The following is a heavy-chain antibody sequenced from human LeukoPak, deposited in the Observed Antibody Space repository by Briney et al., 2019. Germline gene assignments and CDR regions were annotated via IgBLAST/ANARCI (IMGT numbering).Heavy chain of an antibody. D-gene: IGHD2-8*01. CDR1: GGSISSSSYY. J-gene: IGHJ5*02. V-gene: IGHV4-39*07. CDR2: IYYSGST. CDR3: AKGDCTNGVCP. Sequence: SETLSLTCTVSGGSISSSSYYWGWIRQPPGKGLEWIGSIYYSGSTYYNPSLKSRVTISVDTSKNQFSLKLSSVTAADTAVYYCAKGDCTNGVCPWAQGTLVTVSS.